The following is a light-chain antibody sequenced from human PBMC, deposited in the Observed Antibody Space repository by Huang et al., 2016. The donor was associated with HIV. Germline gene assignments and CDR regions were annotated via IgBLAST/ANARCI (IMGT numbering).Light chain of an antibody. CDR1: ESVSSS. J-gene: IGKJ5*01. CDR2: DAS. V-gene: IGKV3-15*01. CDR3: QQYNDWPPIT. Sequence: EIVMTQSPGTLSVSPGERVTLSCSANESVSSSLAWYQQVSGQAPRLLFYDASTRATGIPARFSGSGSGTNFTLTISSLQSEDFAVYYCQQYNDWPPITFGQGTRLDIK.